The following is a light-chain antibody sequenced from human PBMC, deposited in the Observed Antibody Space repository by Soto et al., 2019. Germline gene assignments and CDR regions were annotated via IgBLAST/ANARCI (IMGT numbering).Light chain of an antibody. V-gene: IGKV3D-11*02. J-gene: IGKJ5*01. CDR1: QSVSNNY. Sequence: EIVLTQSPGTLSLSPGERATLSCRASQSVSNNYLAWYQQKPGQAPRLLIYDASNRATGIPARFSGSGPGTDFTLTISSLEPEDFAVYYCQQRSNWPPEATFGQGTRLEIK. CDR2: DAS. CDR3: QQRSNWPPEAT.